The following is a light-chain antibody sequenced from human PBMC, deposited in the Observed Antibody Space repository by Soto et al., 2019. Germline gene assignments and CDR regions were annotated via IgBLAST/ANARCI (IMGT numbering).Light chain of an antibody. J-gene: IGKJ2*01. Sequence: AIRMTQSPSSFSASTGDRVTITCRASQGISSYLAWYQQKPGKVPKLLIYAASTLQSGVPSRFSGSGSGTDFTLSISSLQPEDVATYYCQKYYSYPVTFGEGTKVEIK. V-gene: IGKV1-8*01. CDR2: AAS. CDR1: QGISSY. CDR3: QKYYSYPVT.